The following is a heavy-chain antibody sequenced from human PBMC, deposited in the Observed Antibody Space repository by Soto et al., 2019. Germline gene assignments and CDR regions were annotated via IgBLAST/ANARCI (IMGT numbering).Heavy chain of an antibody. D-gene: IGHD3-22*01. CDR1: GFSLGNARMG. Sequence: QVTLKESGPVLVKPTETLALTCTVSGFSLGNARMGVSWSRQPPGKALEWLAHIFSNDEKSYSTSLKSRLTIAKDTSKSQVVLTMTNIDPVDTATYYCARIPLIVVVPNWFDPWGQGTLVTVSS. CDR2: IFSNDEK. CDR3: ARIPLIVVVPNWFDP. J-gene: IGHJ5*02. V-gene: IGHV2-26*01.